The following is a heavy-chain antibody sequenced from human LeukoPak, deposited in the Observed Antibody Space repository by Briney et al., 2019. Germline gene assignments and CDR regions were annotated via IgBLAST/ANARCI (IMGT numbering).Heavy chain of an antibody. CDR3: ARGSFNWNDSNYYYYYYGMDV. CDR2: IIPIFGTA. D-gene: IGHD1-20*01. J-gene: IGHJ6*02. Sequence: SVKVSCKASGCTFSSYAISWVRQAPGQGLEWMGGIIPIFGTANYAQKFQGRVTITADESTSTAYMELSSLRSEDTGVYYCARGSFNWNDSNYYYYYYGMDVWGQGTTVTVSS. CDR1: GCTFSSYA. V-gene: IGHV1-69*13.